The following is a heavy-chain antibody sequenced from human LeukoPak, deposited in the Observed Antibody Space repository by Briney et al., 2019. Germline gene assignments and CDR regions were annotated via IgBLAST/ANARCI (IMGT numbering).Heavy chain of an antibody. CDR2: ISYDGSNK. D-gene: IGHD1-14*01. Sequence: PGGSLRLSCAASGFTFSSYGMHWVRQAPGKGLEWVAVISYDGSNKYYADSVKGRFTISRDNSKNTLYLQMNSLRAEDTAVYYCAKGYIGWYSDYWGQGTLVTVSS. J-gene: IGHJ4*02. V-gene: IGHV3-30*18. CDR1: GFTFSSYG. CDR3: AKGYIGWYSDY.